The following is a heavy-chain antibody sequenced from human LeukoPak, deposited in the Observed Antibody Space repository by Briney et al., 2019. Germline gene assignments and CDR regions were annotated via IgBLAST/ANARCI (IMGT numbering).Heavy chain of an antibody. CDR3: ARDKTRGLGYSYSKSGNYFDY. D-gene: IGHD5-18*01. J-gene: IGHJ4*02. CDR1: GFTFSSYG. V-gene: IGHV3-30*03. CDR2: ISYDGSNR. Sequence: GGSLRLSCAASGFTFSSYGMHWVRQAPGKGLEWVAVISYDGSNRYYADSVKGRFTISRDNAKNSLYLQMNSLRAEDTAVYSCARDKTRGLGYSYSKSGNYFDYWGQGTLVTVSS.